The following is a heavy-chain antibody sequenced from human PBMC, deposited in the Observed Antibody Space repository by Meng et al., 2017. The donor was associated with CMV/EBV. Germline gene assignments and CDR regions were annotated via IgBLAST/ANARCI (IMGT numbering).Heavy chain of an antibody. V-gene: IGHV4-39*07. Sequence: QLQLPESGPGLVKPSGTLSLTCTVSGGSISSSSYYRGWIRQPPGKGLEWIGSIYYSGSTYYNPSLKSRVTISVDTSKNQFSLKLSSVTAADTAVYYCASIVGAQDYWGQGTLVTVSS. CDR3: ASIVGAQDY. CDR1: GGSISSSSYY. J-gene: IGHJ4*02. D-gene: IGHD1-26*01. CDR2: IYYSGST.